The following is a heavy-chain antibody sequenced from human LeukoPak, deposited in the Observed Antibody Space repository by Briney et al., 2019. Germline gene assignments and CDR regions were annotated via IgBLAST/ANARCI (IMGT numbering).Heavy chain of an antibody. Sequence: PSETLSLTCTVPGGSISSGSYYWSWIRQPAGKGLEWIGRIYTSGSTNYNPSLKSRVTISVDTSKNQFSLKLSSVTAADTAVYYCARGLRYYDILTGYSWFDPWGQGTLVTVSS. V-gene: IGHV4-61*02. D-gene: IGHD3-9*01. CDR2: IYTSGST. CDR1: GGSISSGSYY. CDR3: ARGLRYYDILTGYSWFDP. J-gene: IGHJ5*02.